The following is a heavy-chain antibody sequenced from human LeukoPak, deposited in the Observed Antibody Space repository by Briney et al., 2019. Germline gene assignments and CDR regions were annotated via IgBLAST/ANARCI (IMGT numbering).Heavy chain of an antibody. D-gene: IGHD4-11*01. CDR3: ARDPMTTEGYYYYYMDV. J-gene: IGHJ6*03. Sequence: GVSLRLSCAASGFTFSDYYMIWIRQAPGKGREWVSYISSSGSTIYYADSVKGRFTISRDNAKNSLYLQMNSLRAEDTAVYYCARDPMTTEGYYYYYMDVWGKGTTVTVSS. CDR1: GFTFSDYY. CDR2: ISSSGSTI. V-gene: IGHV3-11*04.